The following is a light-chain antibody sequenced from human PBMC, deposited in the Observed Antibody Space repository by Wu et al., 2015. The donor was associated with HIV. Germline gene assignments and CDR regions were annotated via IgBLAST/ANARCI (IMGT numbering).Light chain of an antibody. CDR3: QHYGSSQRT. J-gene: IGKJ1*01. CDR2: GAS. CDR1: QSVSSSS. V-gene: IGKV3-20*01. Sequence: EIVLTQSPGTLSLSPGDRATLSCRASQSVSSSSLAWYQQKVGQAPRLLMSGASSRTTGIPDRFSGSGSGTDFTLTISRLEPEDFAVYYCQHYGSSQRTFGQGTKVEIK.